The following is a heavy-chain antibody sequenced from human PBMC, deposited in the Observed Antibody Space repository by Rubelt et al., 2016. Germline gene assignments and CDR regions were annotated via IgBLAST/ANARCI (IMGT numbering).Heavy chain of an antibody. CDR2: IYSGGST. J-gene: IGHJ4*02. CDR1: TVSSNY. V-gene: IGHV3-53*04. CDR3: ARETMVRGAGFDY. Sequence: TVSSNYMSWVRQAPGKGLEWVSVIYSGGSTYYADSVKGRFTISRHNSKNTLYLQMNSLRAEDTAVHYCARETMVRGAGFDYWGQGTLVTVSS. D-gene: IGHD3-10*01.